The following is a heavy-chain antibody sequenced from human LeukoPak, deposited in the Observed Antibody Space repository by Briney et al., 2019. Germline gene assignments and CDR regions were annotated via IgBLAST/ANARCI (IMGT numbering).Heavy chain of an antibody. CDR3: ARDSAPRIAAAGTQYFQH. Sequence: GASVKVSCKASGGTFSSYAISWVRQAPGRGLEWMGGIIPIFGTANYAQKFQGRVTITTDESTSTAYMELSSLRSEDTAVYYCARDSAPRIAAAGTQYFQHWGQGTLVTVSS. J-gene: IGHJ1*01. CDR2: IIPIFGTA. V-gene: IGHV1-69*05. D-gene: IGHD6-13*01. CDR1: GGTFSSYA.